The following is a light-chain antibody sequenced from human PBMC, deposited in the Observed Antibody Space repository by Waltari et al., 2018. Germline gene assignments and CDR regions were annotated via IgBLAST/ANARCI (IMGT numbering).Light chain of an antibody. Sequence: DVVRNHHPLSQPVTLGQPASISCRSSQSLVYGDGHNYLNCFQQRPGQSPRRLIYKVSNRDSGVPDRFSGSGSGTDFTLKISRVEAEDVGVYYCMQGTHWPWTLGQGTKVEIK. CDR1: QSLVYGDGHNY. CDR2: KVS. J-gene: IGKJ1*01. CDR3: MQGTHWPWT. V-gene: IGKV2-30*01.